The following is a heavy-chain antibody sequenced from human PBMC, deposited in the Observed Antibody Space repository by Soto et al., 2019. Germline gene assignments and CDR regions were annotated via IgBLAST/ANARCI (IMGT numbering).Heavy chain of an antibody. J-gene: IGHJ4*02. V-gene: IGHV1-3*01. D-gene: IGHD4-17*01. CDR2: INADNGNT. CDR3: ETEIHETTVTSLDY. CDR1: GYTFSGSV. Sequence: ASVKVSCKASGYTFSGSVMHWVRQAPGQRLEWMGWINADNGNTKYSQKFQDRVTLTRETSESKAYMELSSMRSEDTTVYYCETEIHETTVTSLDYWGQGTLVTVSS.